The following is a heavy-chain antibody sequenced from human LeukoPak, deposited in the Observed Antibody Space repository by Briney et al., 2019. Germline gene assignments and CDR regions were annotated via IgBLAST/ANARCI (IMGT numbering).Heavy chain of an antibody. J-gene: IGHJ4*02. Sequence: SGTLSLTCAVSGGSISSSNWWSWVRQPPGKGLEWIGEIYHSGSTNYNPSLKSRVTISVDKSKNQFSLKLSSVTAADTAVYYCARVLIVVVPAALDYWDQGTLVTVSS. V-gene: IGHV4-4*02. CDR3: ARVLIVVVPAALDY. CDR1: GGSISSSNW. D-gene: IGHD2-2*01. CDR2: IYHSGST.